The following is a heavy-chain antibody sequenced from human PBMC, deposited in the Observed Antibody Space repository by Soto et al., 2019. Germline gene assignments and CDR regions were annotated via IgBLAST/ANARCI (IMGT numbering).Heavy chain of an antibody. CDR1: GGSISSGGYY. Sequence: SETLSLTCTVSGGSISSGGYYWSWIRQHPGKGLEWIGYIYHSGSTYYNPPLKSRVTISVDTSKNQFSVKLSSVTAADTAVYYCARDPTGDYYFDYWGQGTLVTVSS. D-gene: IGHD4-17*01. J-gene: IGHJ4*02. CDR3: ARDPTGDYYFDY. V-gene: IGHV4-31*03. CDR2: IYHSGST.